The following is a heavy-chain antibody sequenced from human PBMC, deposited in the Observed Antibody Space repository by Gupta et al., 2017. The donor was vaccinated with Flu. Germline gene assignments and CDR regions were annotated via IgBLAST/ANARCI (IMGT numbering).Heavy chain of an antibody. J-gene: IGHJ4*02. Sequence: QVQLVESGGGVVQPGRSLRLSCAASGLTFSSYGMHWVRQAPGKGLEWVAVIWYDGSNKYYVDSVKGRFTISRDNSKNTLYLQMNSLRAEDTAVYYCARDRNYYDSSGYYLFDYWGQGTLVTVSS. CDR2: IWYDGSNK. CDR3: ARDRNYYDSSGYYLFDY. CDR1: GLTFSSYG. V-gene: IGHV3-33*01. D-gene: IGHD3-22*01.